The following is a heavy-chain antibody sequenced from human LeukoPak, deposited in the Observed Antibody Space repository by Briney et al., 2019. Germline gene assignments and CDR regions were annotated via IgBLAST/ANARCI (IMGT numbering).Heavy chain of an antibody. CDR1: GFTVSSNY. J-gene: IGHJ4*02. CDR2: IYSGGST. Sequence: PGGSLRLSCAASGFTVSSNYMSWVRQAPGKGLGWVSVIYSGGSTYYADSVKGRFTISRDNSKNTLYLQMNSLRAEDTAVYYCARGYYYDSSGNPVDCWGQGTLVTVSS. CDR3: ARGYYYDSSGNPVDC. V-gene: IGHV3-53*01. D-gene: IGHD3-22*01.